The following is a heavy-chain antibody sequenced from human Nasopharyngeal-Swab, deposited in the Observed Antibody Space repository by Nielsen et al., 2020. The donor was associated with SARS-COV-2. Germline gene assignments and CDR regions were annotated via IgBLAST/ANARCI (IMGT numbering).Heavy chain of an antibody. Sequence: LRLSCTVSGGSISSGGYYWSWIRQHPGKGLEWIGYIYYSGSTYYNPSLKSLVTISVDTSKNQFSLKLSSVTAADTAVYYCARAGRTIFGVVTSFDYWGQGTLVTVSS. CDR3: ARAGRTIFGVVTSFDY. D-gene: IGHD3-3*01. CDR2: IYYSGST. CDR1: GGSISSGGYY. V-gene: IGHV4-31*01. J-gene: IGHJ4*02.